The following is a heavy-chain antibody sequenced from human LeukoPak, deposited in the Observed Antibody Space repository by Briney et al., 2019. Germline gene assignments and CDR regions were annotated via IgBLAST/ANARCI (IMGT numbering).Heavy chain of an antibody. CDR2: ISGSGGST. CDR3: ASPYCSGGSCYNAFDI. D-gene: IGHD2-15*01. V-gene: IGHV3-23*01. J-gene: IGHJ3*02. CDR1: GFTFSSYA. Sequence: GGSLRLSCAASGFTFSSYAMSWVRQAPGKGLEWVSAISGSGGSTYYADSVQGRFTISRDNAKNSLYLQMNSLRAEDTAVYYCASPYCSGGSCYNAFDIWGQGTMVTVSS.